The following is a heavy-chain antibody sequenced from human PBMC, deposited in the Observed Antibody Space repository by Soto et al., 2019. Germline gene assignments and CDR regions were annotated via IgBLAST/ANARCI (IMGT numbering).Heavy chain of an antibody. D-gene: IGHD3-22*01. J-gene: IGHJ3*02. V-gene: IGHV2-5*01. CDR2: IYWNDDK. CDR1: GFSRSTGVVV. Sequence: GPTLVNPTQTLTLTCTFSGFSRSTGVVVVFCTLQPPGKALEWLALIYWNDDKRYSPSLKSRLTITKDTSKNQVVLTMTNMDPVDTATYYCAHAYYYERAGAFDIWGQGTMVTVSS. CDR3: AHAYYYERAGAFDI.